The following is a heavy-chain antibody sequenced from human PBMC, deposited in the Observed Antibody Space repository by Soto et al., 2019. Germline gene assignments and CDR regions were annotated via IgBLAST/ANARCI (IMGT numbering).Heavy chain of an antibody. CDR2: INHSGNT. Sequence: SETLSLTCTVSGDSISNDYWSWIRQPPGKGLEWIGYINHSGNTNYKPSLKSRVTISVDASKNQFSLKLTSVTAADTAMYYCARHNRGDGYYYYHMDVWGKGTTVTVSS. J-gene: IGHJ6*03. D-gene: IGHD3-10*01. CDR1: GDSISNDY. V-gene: IGHV4-59*08. CDR3: ARHNRGDGYYYYHMDV.